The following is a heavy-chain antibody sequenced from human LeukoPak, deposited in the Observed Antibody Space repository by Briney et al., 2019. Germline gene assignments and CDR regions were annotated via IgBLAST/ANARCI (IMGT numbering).Heavy chain of an antibody. V-gene: IGHV4-59*08. CDR3: ASTKRRDGYNYFDH. J-gene: IGHJ4*02. CDR1: GGSISSYY. Sequence: SETLSLTCTVSGGSISSYYWSWIRQPPGKGLEWIGYIYYSGSTNYNPSLKSRVTISVDTSKNQFSLKLSSVTAADTAVYYCASTKRRDGYNYFDHWGQGTLVTVSS. CDR2: IYYSGST. D-gene: IGHD5-24*01.